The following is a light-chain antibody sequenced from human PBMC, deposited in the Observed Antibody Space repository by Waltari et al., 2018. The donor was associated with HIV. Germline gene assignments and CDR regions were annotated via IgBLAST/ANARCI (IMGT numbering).Light chain of an antibody. J-gene: IGLJ3*02. Sequence: QSALTQPASVSGSPGQSITISCPGTTRHVGSYNLVSWYQQHPGKAPKLMIYEGSKRPSGVSNRFSGSKSGNTASLTISGLQAEDEADYYCCSYAGSSTLDWVFGGGTKLTVL. V-gene: IGLV2-23*01. CDR2: EGS. CDR1: TRHVGSYNL. CDR3: CSYAGSSTLDWV.